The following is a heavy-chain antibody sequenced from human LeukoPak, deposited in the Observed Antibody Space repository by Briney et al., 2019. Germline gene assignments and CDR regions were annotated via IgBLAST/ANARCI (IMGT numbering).Heavy chain of an antibody. V-gene: IGHV1-18*01. Sequence: ASVKVSCKASGYTFTSYGISWVRQAPGQGLEWMGWISAYNGNTNYAQKLQGRVTMTTDTSTSTAYMELRSLRSDDTAVYYCARHLLFDGLLYDFWSGYLFDYWGQGTLVTVSS. CDR3: ARHLLFDGLLYDFWSGYLFDY. D-gene: IGHD3-3*01. CDR1: GYTFTSYG. CDR2: ISAYNGNT. J-gene: IGHJ4*02.